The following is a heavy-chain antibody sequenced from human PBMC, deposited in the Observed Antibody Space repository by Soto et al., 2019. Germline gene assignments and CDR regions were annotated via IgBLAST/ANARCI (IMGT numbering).Heavy chain of an antibody. J-gene: IGHJ4*02. CDR3: ARQRTSVVTQAYFDV. V-gene: IGHV4-38-2*01. D-gene: IGHD2-21*02. CDR1: GYSISNAFY. CDR2: FYHSGST. Sequence: SETLSLTCAVSGYSISNAFYCAWFRQPPGKGLEWIATFYHSGSTYYRPSLRSRVTISVDTSRNQFSLKLKSVTAADTALYFCARQRTSVVTQAYFDVWGPGSLVTVSS.